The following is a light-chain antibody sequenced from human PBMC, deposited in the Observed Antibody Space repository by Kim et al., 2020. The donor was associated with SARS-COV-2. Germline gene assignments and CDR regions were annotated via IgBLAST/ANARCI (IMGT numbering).Light chain of an antibody. CDR3: HQYGDSLWT. CDR1: QSVSTTY. V-gene: IGKV3-20*01. Sequence: SPGEGATLSCRASQSVSTTYLAWYQHRPGQAPRLLIYGASIRATGIPDRFSGSGSGTDFTLTITRLEPEDSAVYYCHQYGDSLWTFGQGTKVEIK. CDR2: GAS. J-gene: IGKJ1*01.